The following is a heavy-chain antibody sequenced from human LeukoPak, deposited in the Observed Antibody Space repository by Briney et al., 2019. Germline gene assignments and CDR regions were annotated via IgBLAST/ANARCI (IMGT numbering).Heavy chain of an antibody. J-gene: IGHJ4*02. CDR3: TQNLVAAAGDH. Sequence: GGSLRLSCAASGFTFSNYWMTWVRQAPGKGLEWVANIKPDGSVGYYVDSVRGRFIISRDNAGNSRYLQMNSLRVEDTAVYYCTQNLVAAAGDHWGQGTLLIVSS. D-gene: IGHD6-13*01. V-gene: IGHV3-7*01. CDR1: GFTFSNYW. CDR2: IKPDGSVG.